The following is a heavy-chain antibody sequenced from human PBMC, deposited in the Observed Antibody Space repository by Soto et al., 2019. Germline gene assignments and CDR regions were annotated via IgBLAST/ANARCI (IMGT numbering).Heavy chain of an antibody. CDR2: VYYTGST. V-gene: IGHV4-39*01. Sequence: PXXTRCLPGTLSGNSISGTGSFLAWIRQPPGKNLEWIGSVYYTGSTYYNSSLKSRVSISIDTSKNQFSLSLNSVTAADTAVYYCTRRVRSTGLLDDWGQGALVTVSS. CDR3: TRRVRSTGLLDD. CDR1: GNSISGTGSF. J-gene: IGHJ4*02. D-gene: IGHD4-4*01.